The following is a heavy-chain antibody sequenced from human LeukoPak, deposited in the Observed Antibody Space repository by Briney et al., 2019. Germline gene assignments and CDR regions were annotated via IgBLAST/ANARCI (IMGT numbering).Heavy chain of an antibody. CDR1: GFTFSSYG. Sequence: GGSLRLSCAASGFTFSSYGMHWVRQAPGKGLEWVAVIWYDGSNKYYAESVKGRFTISRDNSKNTLYLQMNSLKTDDTAVYYCANYGDYQYFDYWGQGTPVTVSS. CDR2: IWYDGSNK. CDR3: ANYGDYQYFDY. D-gene: IGHD4-17*01. J-gene: IGHJ4*02. V-gene: IGHV3-30*02.